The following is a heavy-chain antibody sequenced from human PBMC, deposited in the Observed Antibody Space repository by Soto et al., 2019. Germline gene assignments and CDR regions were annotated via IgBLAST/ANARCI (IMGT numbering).Heavy chain of an antibody. V-gene: IGHV3-7*01. CDR3: TRELNWEAH. CDR2: INPDGSEK. D-gene: IGHD7-27*01. Sequence: EVLLVESGGGLVQPGGSLRLSCAASGFSFSNVWMTWVRQAPGKGLECLACINPDGSEKYYVDSVKGRFTVSRDNARNSLYVQMNSLRADDTAVYYCTRELNWEAHWGQGTLVTVAS. J-gene: IGHJ4*02. CDR1: GFSFSNVW.